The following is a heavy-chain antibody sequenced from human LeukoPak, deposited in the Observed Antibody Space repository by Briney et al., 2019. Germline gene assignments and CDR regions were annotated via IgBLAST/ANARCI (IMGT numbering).Heavy chain of an antibody. D-gene: IGHD6-13*01. Sequence: GGSLRLSCAASGFTFRSYTMSWVRQAPGKGLEWVSSISSGGSYTYYGDSVKGRFTISKDNSKNTVYLQMSSLRVDDTAVYYCAKAASSSWPSYYYGMDVWGQGTTVTVSS. V-gene: IGHV3-23*01. J-gene: IGHJ6*02. CDR3: AKAASSSWPSYYYGMDV. CDR1: GFTFRSYT. CDR2: ISSGGSYT.